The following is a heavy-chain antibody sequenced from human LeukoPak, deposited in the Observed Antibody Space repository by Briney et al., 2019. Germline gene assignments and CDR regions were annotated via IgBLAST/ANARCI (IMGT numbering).Heavy chain of an antibody. V-gene: IGHV1-18*01. CDR2: ISAYNGNT. Sequence: ASVKVSCKASGYTFTSYGISWVRQAPGQGLEWMGWISAYNGNTNYAQKFQGRVTMTTDTSTSTAYMELRSLRSDDTAMYYCARGLARGTAMINGDYWGQGTLVTVSS. D-gene: IGHD5-18*01. CDR1: GYTFTSYG. J-gene: IGHJ4*01. CDR3: ARGLARGTAMINGDY.